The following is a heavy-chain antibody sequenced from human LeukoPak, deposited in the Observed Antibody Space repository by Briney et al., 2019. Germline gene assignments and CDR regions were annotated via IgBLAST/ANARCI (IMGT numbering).Heavy chain of an antibody. CDR1: GFTFRSHW. CDR3: ARDNFGHTYGYALDY. D-gene: IGHD5-18*01. CDR2: IKQDGSEK. V-gene: IGHV3-7*01. Sequence: GGSLRLSCAASGFTFRSHWMSWVRQAPGKGLEWVANIKQDGSEKYYVDSVKGRFTLSRDNTKNSLYLQMNSLRAEDTAVYYCARDNFGHTYGYALDYWGQGTLVTVSS. J-gene: IGHJ4*02.